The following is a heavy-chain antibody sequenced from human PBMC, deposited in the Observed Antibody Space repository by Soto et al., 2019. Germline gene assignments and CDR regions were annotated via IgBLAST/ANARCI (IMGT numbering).Heavy chain of an antibody. CDR1: GFNFRSYA. CDR3: AKQFSQYYFDY. CDR2: IGGSGAST. D-gene: IGHD4-4*01. V-gene: IGHV3-23*01. Sequence: GGSLRLSCTASGFNFRSYAMRWVRQAPGKGLEWVSAIGGSGASTYYADSVKGRFTISRDNSKNTVYLQMNSLRAEDTAVYYCAKQFSQYYFDYWGQGTLVTVSS. J-gene: IGHJ4*02.